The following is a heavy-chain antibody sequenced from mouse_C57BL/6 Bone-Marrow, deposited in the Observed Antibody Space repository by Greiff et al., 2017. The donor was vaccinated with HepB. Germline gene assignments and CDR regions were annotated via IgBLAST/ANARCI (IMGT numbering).Heavy chain of an antibody. CDR1: GYTFTSYW. V-gene: IGHV1-74*01. CDR2: IHPSDSDT. CDR3: AIGAYYTSFAY. D-gene: IGHD2-12*01. Sequence: QVQLQQPGAELVKPGASVKVSCKASGYTFTSYWMHWVKQRPGQGLEWIGRIHPSDSDTNYNQKFKGKATLTVDKSSSTAYMQLRSLTSEDSAVYYCAIGAYYTSFAYWGQGTLVTVSA. J-gene: IGHJ3*01.